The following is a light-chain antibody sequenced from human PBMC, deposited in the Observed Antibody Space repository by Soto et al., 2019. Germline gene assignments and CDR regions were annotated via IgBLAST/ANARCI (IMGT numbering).Light chain of an antibody. V-gene: IGKV3-15*01. J-gene: IGKJ1*01. CDR1: QSVSTN. CDR2: GAS. Sequence: EIVMTQSPATLSGSPGERATLSCRASQSVSTNLAWYQQKPGQAPRLLIYGASTRATGIPARFSGSGSGPEFTLPIRSLQSDAFAVSYCQQYTNRPPWTFGQGPKV. CDR3: QQYTNRPPWT.